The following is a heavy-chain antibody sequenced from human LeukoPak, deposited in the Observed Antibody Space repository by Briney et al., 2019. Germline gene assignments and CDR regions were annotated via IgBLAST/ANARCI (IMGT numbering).Heavy chain of an antibody. CDR1: GFTFRSYG. CDR2: ILYDGSNK. D-gene: IGHD6-19*01. V-gene: IGHV3-30*18. Sequence: GGSLRLSYAASGFTFRSYGIHWVRQAPGKGLEWVAVILYDGSNKNYAVSVKGRFTISRDNSKNTVFLQMNSLRAEDTAVYYCAKDRGAVAGVMDVWGKGTTVTVSS. J-gene: IGHJ6*03. CDR3: AKDRGAVAGVMDV.